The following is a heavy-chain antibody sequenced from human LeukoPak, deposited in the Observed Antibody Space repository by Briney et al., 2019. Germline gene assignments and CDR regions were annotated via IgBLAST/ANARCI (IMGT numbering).Heavy chain of an antibody. V-gene: IGHV3-23*01. Sequence: GGSLRLSRAASGFTFSSYAMSWVRQAPGKGLEWVASISGSGGSTYYADSVKGRFTISIDNSKNTLYLQMNSLRAEDTAVYYCAKRNYDFWSGYYRRAENHFDYWGQGALVTVSS. D-gene: IGHD3-3*01. CDR2: ISGSGGST. CDR3: AKRNYDFWSGYYRRAENHFDY. J-gene: IGHJ4*02. CDR1: GFTFSSYA.